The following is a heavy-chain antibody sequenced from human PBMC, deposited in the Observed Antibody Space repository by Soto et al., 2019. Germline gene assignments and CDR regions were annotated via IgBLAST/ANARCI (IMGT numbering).Heavy chain of an antibody. CDR3: ARVLYYGAGSSDH. CDR2: IYYSGSA. Sequence: QVQLQESGPGLVKPSQTLSLTCTVTGGSISSGDYYWSWIRQPPGKGLEWIGYIYYSGSAYYNPSLKSRVSISVDTSKNQFALKLSSVTAADTAVYYCARVLYYGAGSSDHWGQGTLVTVSS. V-gene: IGHV4-30-4*01. CDR1: GGSISSGDYY. J-gene: IGHJ4*02. D-gene: IGHD3-10*01.